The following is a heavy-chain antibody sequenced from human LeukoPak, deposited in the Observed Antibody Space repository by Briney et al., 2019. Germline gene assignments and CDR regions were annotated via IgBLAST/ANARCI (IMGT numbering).Heavy chain of an antibody. CDR2: IRYDGSNK. D-gene: IGHD3-10*01. J-gene: IGHJ4*02. V-gene: IGHV3-30*02. CDR3: AKVADPYGSGSYYFHDY. Sequence: GGSLRLSCAASGFTFSSYGMHWVRQAPGKGLEWVAFIRYDGSNKYYADSVKGRFTISRDNSKNTLYLQMNSLRVEDTAVYYCAKVADPYGSGSYYFHDYWGQGTLVTVSS. CDR1: GFTFSSYG.